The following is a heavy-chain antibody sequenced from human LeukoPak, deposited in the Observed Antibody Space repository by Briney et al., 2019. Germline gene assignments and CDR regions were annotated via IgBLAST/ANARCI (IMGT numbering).Heavy chain of an antibody. CDR1: GFTFSKAW. V-gene: IGHV3-15*01. J-gene: IGHJ4*02. D-gene: IGHD2-2*03. CDR3: TTDPFMLDFSDFHY. Sequence: KAGGSVRLSCAASGFTFSKAWVTWVRQAPGGGREWVGHIKTKTDGGTTDYAAPVKGRFTILRDDSSNTLSLQMDSLKSEDTAVYYCTTDPFMLDFSDFHYWGQGTLVTVSS. CDR2: IKTKTDGGTT.